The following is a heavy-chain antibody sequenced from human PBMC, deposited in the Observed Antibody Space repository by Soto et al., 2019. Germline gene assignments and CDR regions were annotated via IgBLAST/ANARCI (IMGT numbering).Heavy chain of an antibody. CDR2: ISSSSSYT. CDR1: GFTFSDYY. CDR3: ARKLLGKQGTKIQLWPQDWFDP. J-gene: IGHJ5*02. V-gene: IGHV3-11*06. Sequence: QVQLVESGGGLVKPGGSLRLSCAASGFTFSDYYMSWIRQAPGKGLEWVSYISSSSSYTNYADSVKGRFTISRDNAKNSLYLQMNSLRAEDTAVYYCARKLLGKQGTKIQLWPQDWFDPWGQGTLVTVSS. D-gene: IGHD5-18*01.